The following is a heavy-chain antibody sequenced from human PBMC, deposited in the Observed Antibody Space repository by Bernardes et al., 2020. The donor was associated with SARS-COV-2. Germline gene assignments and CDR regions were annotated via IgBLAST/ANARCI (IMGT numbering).Heavy chain of an antibody. CDR1: GFTFRSYW. J-gene: IGHJ4*02. CDR3: ARAIAVAGY. CDR2: IKQDGSEK. Sequence: VGSLCLSCAASGFTFRSYWMSWVRQAPGKGLEWVANIKQDGSEKYYVDSVKGRFTISRDNAKNSLYLQMNSLRAEDTAVYYCARAIAVAGYWGQGTLVTVSS. D-gene: IGHD6-19*01. V-gene: IGHV3-7*04.